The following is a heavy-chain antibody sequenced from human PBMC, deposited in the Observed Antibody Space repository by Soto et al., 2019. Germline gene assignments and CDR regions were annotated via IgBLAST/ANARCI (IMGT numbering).Heavy chain of an antibody. J-gene: IGHJ4*01. CDR3: AVWSALTQYYFDS. D-gene: IGHD3-3*01. V-gene: IGHV4-59*13. CDR1: GASFSGSY. CDR2: AYYSGTT. Sequence: SETLSLTCAVSGASFSGSYWSWIRQPPGKGLEWIGYAYYSGTTVDNPSLKSRVSISVDTSKKHVSLRLNSVTAADTAVYYCAVWSALTQYYFDSWGHGTLVTVSS.